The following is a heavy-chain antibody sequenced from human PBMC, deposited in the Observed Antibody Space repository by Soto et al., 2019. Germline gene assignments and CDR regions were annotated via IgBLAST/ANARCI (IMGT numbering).Heavy chain of an antibody. Sequence: GGSLRLSCAASGFTFSSYAMSWVRQAPGKGLEWVSAISGSGGSTYYADSVKGRFTISRDNSKNTLYLQMNSLRAEDTAVYYCAKDGLRYCSGGSCYDDAFDIWGQGTMVTVSS. CDR2: ISGSGGST. D-gene: IGHD2-15*01. CDR1: GFTFSSYA. V-gene: IGHV3-23*01. CDR3: AKDGLRYCSGGSCYDDAFDI. J-gene: IGHJ3*02.